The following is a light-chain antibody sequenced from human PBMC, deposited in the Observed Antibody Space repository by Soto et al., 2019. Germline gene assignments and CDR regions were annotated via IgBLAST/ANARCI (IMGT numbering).Light chain of an antibody. Sequence: QSVLTQPPSVSAAPGQRVTISCSGSNSNIGSNYVCWYQHLPGTAPKFLIYDDNRRPSRIPDRFSGSKSGTSATLAITGLQTGDEADYYCGTWDSSLTAAVFGGGTKVTVL. CDR1: NSNIGSNY. V-gene: IGLV1-51*01. J-gene: IGLJ2*01. CDR3: GTWDSSLTAAV. CDR2: DDN.